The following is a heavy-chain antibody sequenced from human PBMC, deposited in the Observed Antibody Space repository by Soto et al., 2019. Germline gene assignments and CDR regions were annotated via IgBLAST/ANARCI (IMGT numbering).Heavy chain of an antibody. CDR1: GGSISSGGYY. Sequence: LTCTVSGGSISSGGYYWSWIRQPPGKGLEWIGYIYYSGSTNYNPSLKSRITISVDTSKNQFSLNLISVTAADTAVYYCARMHYFGSGKPNDYWGQGTLVTVSS. CDR2: IYYSGST. J-gene: IGHJ4*01. CDR3: ARMHYFGSGKPNDY. V-gene: IGHV4-30-4*01. D-gene: IGHD3-10*01.